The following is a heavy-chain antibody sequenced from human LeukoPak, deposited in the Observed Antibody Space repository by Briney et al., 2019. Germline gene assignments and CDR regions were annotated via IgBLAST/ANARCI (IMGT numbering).Heavy chain of an antibody. J-gene: IGHJ5*02. CDR1: GGSISSYY. D-gene: IGHD3-10*01. CDR3: ARDATMVRGVRFDP. V-gene: IGHV4-4*07. Sequence: PSETLSLTCTVSGGSISSYYWNWIRQPAGKGLEWIGRIYTSGSTNYNPSLKSRVTMSVDTSKNQFSLKLSSVAAADTAVYYCARDATMVRGVRFDPWGQGTLVTVSS. CDR2: IYTSGST.